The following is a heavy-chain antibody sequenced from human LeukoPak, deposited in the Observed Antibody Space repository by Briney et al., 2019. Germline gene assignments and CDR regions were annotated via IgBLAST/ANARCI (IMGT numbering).Heavy chain of an antibody. Sequence: PGGSLRLSCAASGFTVSSNHMSWVRQAPGKGLEWVSVIYSGGTIYYADSVKGRFTISRDNSKNTLYLQINGLRAEDTAVYYCEKGRTTTALTPSIDYWGQGTLVTVSS. CDR1: GFTVSSNH. CDR2: IYSGGTI. V-gene: IGHV3-53*01. J-gene: IGHJ4*02. CDR3: EKGRTTTALTPSIDY. D-gene: IGHD1-1*01.